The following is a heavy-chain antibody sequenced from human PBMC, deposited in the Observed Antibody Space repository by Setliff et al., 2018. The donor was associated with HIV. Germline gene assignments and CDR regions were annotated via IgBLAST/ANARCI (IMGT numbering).Heavy chain of an antibody. J-gene: IGHJ4*02. V-gene: IGHV4-61*02. D-gene: IGHD6-19*01. CDR2: VTVNGAT. CDR1: GDSMTSGSYY. CDR3: ARELFGSGWYADS. Sequence: TLSLTCTVSGDSMTSGSYYWTWIRQPAGKRLEWIGRVTVNGATEYNPSLQSRVTISVDTSENQFSLKVTSVTAADTAVYYCARELFGSGWYADSWGQGTLVTAPQ.